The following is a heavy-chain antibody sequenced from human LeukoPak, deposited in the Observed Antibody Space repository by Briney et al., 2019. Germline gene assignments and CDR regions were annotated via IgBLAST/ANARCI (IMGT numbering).Heavy chain of an antibody. Sequence: AGGSLRLSCAASGFTFVSYAMTWVRQAPGKGLEWVSAINGGGDTTYYADSVKGRFTVSRDKSTNTLFLQMSSLRAEDSAMYYCAKALDTYGYMRFDNRGQGTLVTVSS. CDR2: INGGGDTT. CDR3: AKALDTYGYMRFDN. D-gene: IGHD5-18*01. V-gene: IGHV3-23*01. J-gene: IGHJ4*02. CDR1: GFTFVSYA.